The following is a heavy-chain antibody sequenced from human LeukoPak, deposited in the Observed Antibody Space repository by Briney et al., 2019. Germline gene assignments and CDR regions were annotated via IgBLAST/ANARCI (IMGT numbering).Heavy chain of an antibody. J-gene: IGHJ4*02. Sequence: PGGSLRLSCAASGFTFSSHEMNWVRQAPGKGLEWVSYISSSGSTIYYADSVKGRFTISRDNAKNSLYLQMNSLRAEDTAVYYCARNYGDYTGFDYWGQGTLVTVSS. CDR1: GFTFSSHE. CDR2: ISSSGSTI. CDR3: ARNYGDYTGFDY. D-gene: IGHD4-17*01. V-gene: IGHV3-48*03.